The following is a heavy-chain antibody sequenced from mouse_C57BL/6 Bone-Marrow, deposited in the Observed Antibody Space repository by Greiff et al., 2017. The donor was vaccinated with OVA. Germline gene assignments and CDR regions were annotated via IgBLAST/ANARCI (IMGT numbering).Heavy chain of an antibody. CDR3: ARDYGSSYDGYYAMDY. Sequence: VQLQQPGAELVMPGASVKLSCKASGYTFTSYWMHWVKQRPGQGLEWIGEIDPSDSYTNYNQKFKGKSTLTVDKSSSTAYMQLSSLTSEDSAVYYGARDYGSSYDGYYAMDYWGQGTAVTVSS. V-gene: IGHV1-69*01. CDR2: IDPSDSYT. CDR1: GYTFTSYW. D-gene: IGHD1-1*01. J-gene: IGHJ4*01.